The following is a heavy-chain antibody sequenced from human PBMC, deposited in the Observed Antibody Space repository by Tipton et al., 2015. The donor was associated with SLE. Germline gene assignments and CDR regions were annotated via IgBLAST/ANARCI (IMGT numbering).Heavy chain of an antibody. J-gene: IGHJ6*02. CDR2: INHSGST. CDR3: ARHTPPWDYYYYGMDV. D-gene: IGHD3-16*01. CDR1: GGSFSGYY. Sequence: TLSLTCAVYGGSFSGYYWSWIRQPPGKGLEWIGEINHSGSTNYNPSLKSRVTISVDTSKNQFSLKLSSVTAADTAVYYCARHTPPWDYYYYGMDVWGQGTTVTVSS. V-gene: IGHV4-34*01.